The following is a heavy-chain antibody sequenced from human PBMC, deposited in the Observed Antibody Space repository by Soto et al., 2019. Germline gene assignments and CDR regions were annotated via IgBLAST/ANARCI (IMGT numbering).Heavy chain of an antibody. CDR1: GDSVSSNSAA. J-gene: IGHJ4*02. CDR2: TYYRSKWFN. D-gene: IGHD6-19*01. V-gene: IGHV6-1*01. CDR3: ARVSIAVAGRLGFDY. Sequence: PSQTLSLTCVISGDSVSSNSAAWNWIRQSPSRGLEWLGRTYYRSKWFNDYAVSVKSRITINPDTSKNQFSLQLNSVTPEDTAVYYCARVSIAVAGRLGFDYWGQGTLVTVAS.